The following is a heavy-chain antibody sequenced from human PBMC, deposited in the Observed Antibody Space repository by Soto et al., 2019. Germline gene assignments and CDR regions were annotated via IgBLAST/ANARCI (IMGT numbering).Heavy chain of an antibody. CDR3: AKDPAGTTHYYYYYGMDV. J-gene: IGHJ6*02. V-gene: IGHV3-23*01. D-gene: IGHD6-13*01. CDR1: GFTFSSYA. CDR2: ISGSGGST. Sequence: PWGSLRLSCAASGFTFSSYAMSWVRQAPGKGLEWVSAISGSGGSTYYADSVKGRFTISRDNSKNTPYLQMNSLRAEDTAVYYCAKDPAGTTHYYYYYGMDVWGQGTTVTVSS.